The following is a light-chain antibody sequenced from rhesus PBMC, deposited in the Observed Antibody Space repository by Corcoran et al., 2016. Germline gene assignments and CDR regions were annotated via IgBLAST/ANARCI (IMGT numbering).Light chain of an antibody. CDR1: QGISNV. CDR3: QQHNSYPLT. V-gene: IGKV1-33*02. J-gene: IGKJ4*01. CDR2: AAS. Sequence: DIHMTQSPSSLSASVGDKVTITCRASQGISNVLAWYQQKPGKAPKLLTYAASNLQSGVPSRFRGSGSGTYFTLTITSLQPEDFATYYCQQHNSYPLTFGGGTKVEIK.